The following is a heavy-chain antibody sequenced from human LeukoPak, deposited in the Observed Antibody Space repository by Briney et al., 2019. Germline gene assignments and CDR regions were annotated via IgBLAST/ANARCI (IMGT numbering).Heavy chain of an antibody. Sequence: GSLRLSCAASGFTFRTYSMKWVRQAPGKGLEWVSYISDSSAMYYADSARGRFTISRENDKNSLFLQMNSLRAEDTAVYYCARDGGYSGFDADCWGQGTLVTVSS. V-gene: IGHV3-48*01. CDR2: ISDSSAM. CDR3: ARDGGYSGFDADC. J-gene: IGHJ4*02. CDR1: GFTFRTYS. D-gene: IGHD5-12*01.